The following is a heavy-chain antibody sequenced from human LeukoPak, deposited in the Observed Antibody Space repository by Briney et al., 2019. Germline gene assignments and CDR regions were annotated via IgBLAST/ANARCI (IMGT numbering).Heavy chain of an antibody. CDR1: GGSISSGSYY. V-gene: IGHV4-61*02. J-gene: IGHJ4*02. D-gene: IGHD5-24*01. CDR3: ARERRDGYRRFDY. CDR2: IYTSGST. Sequence: PSETLSLTCTVSGGSISSGSYYWSWIRQPAGKGLEWIGRIYTSGSTNYNPSLKSRVTISVDTSKNQFSLKLSSVTAADTAVYFCARERRDGYRRFDYWGQGTLVTVSS.